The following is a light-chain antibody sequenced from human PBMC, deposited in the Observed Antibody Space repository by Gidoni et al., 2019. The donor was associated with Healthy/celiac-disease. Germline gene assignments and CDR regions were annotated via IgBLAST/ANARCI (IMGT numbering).Light chain of an antibody. Sequence: DIVMPQSPDSLAVSLGERATINCKSSQSVLYSSNNKNYLAWYQQKPGQPPKLLIYWASTRESGVPDRFRGSGSGTDFTLTISSLQAEDVAVYYCQQYYSTPLTFXGXTKVEIK. CDR3: QQYYSTPLT. J-gene: IGKJ4*01. CDR2: WAS. V-gene: IGKV4-1*01. CDR1: QSVLYSSNNKNY.